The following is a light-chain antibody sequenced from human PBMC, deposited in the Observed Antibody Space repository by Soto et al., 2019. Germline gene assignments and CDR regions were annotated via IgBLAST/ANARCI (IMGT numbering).Light chain of an antibody. J-gene: IGLJ1*01. CDR2: EVS. Sequence: QSALTQPASVSGSPGQSITISCTGTSSDVGGYDYVSWYQQLPGKAPKLVIYEVSNRPSGVSNRFSGSKSGNTASLTISGLQAEDEADYYCSSYPSSRTLDVFGTGTKLTVL. CDR3: SSYPSSRTLDV. V-gene: IGLV2-14*01. CDR1: SSDVGGYDY.